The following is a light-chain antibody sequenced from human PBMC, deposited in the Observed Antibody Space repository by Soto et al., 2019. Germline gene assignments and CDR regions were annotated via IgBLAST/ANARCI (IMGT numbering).Light chain of an antibody. V-gene: IGKV1-5*03. CDR1: QSISSW. J-gene: IGKJ4*01. Sequence: DIQMTQSPSTLSASVGDRVTITCRASQSISSWLAWYQQKPGKAPKLLIYKASSLESGVPSRFSGSGSATEFTLTISSLQPDDFATYYGQQYDSYLRAFGGGTKVEIK. CDR3: QQYDSYLRA. CDR2: KAS.